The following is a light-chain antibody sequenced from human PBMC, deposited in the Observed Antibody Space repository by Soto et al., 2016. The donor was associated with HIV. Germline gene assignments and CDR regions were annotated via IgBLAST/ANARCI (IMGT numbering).Light chain of an antibody. CDR2: QAS. V-gene: IGKV1-5*03. Sequence: DIQMTQSPSTLSASIGDRVTITCRASQSFSSWLAWYQQKPGKAPKLLVSQASVLETGVPSRFSGSGSGTEFTLTISSLQPEDFATYYCQQTYSTLLFGGGTKVEIK. CDR1: QSFSSW. CDR3: QQTYSTLL. J-gene: IGKJ4*01.